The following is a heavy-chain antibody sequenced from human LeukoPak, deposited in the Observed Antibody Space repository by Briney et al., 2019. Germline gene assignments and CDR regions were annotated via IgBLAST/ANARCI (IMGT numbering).Heavy chain of an antibody. CDR3: ARDSGDDSSDYYHNHDY. D-gene: IGHD3-22*01. CDR2: TIPMFGTT. V-gene: IGHV1-69*05. CDR1: GGTFSSYA. Sequence: SVKVSCKASGGTFSSYAISWVRQAPGQGLEWMGRTIPMFGTTNYAQKLQGRVTIITDKSTSTAYMELSSLRSEDTAVYYCARDSGDDSSDYYHNHDYWGQGTLVTVSS. J-gene: IGHJ4*02.